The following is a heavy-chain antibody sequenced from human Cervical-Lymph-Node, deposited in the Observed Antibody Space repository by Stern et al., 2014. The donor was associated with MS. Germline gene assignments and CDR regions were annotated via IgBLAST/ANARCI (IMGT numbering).Heavy chain of an antibody. CDR1: GFTVSTYG. J-gene: IGHJ4*02. Sequence: QVQLVESGGGVVQPGRSLRLSCAASGFTVSTYGMHWVRQAPGKGLEWVALLRYDESNEFYADSVKGRFTISRDNSKNTLYLQMNSLRAEDTAVYFCARDFDSASYYVAGFDSWGQGTLVTVSS. CDR3: ARDFDSASYYVAGFDS. V-gene: IGHV3-33*01. D-gene: IGHD1-26*01. CDR2: LRYDESNE.